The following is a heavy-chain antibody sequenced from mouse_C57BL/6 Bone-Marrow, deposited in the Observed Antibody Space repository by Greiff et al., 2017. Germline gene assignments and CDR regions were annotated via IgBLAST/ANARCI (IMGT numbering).Heavy chain of an antibody. J-gene: IGHJ4*01. CDR1: GYSFTSYY. CDR3: ARGGYDVPYAMDY. Sequence: QVQLQQSGPELVKPGASVKISCKASGYSFTSYYIHWVKQRPGQGLEWIGWIYPGSGNTTYNEKFTGKATLTADTSSSTAYMQLSSLTSEDSAVYYCARGGYDVPYAMDYWGQGTSVTVSS. D-gene: IGHD2-2*01. V-gene: IGHV1-66*01. CDR2: IYPGSGNT.